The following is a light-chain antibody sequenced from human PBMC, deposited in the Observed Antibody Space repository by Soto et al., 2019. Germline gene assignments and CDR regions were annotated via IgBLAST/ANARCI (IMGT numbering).Light chain of an antibody. V-gene: IGKV1-17*01. J-gene: IGKJ1*01. CDR3: LQHNVFPRT. CDR2: GSS. Sequence: DIQMTQSPSSLSASVGDRVTITCRASQAIRNDLAWYQQKPGRAPKRLIYGSSTLQSGVPSRFSGSGSETEFTLTISSLQPEDFATYYCLQHNVFPRTFGQGTKVEIK. CDR1: QAIRND.